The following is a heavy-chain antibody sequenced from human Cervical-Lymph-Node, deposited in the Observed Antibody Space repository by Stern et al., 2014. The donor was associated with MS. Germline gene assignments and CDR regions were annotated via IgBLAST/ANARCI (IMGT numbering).Heavy chain of an antibody. CDR1: GLTFSRFG. Sequence: VQLVESGGGVVQPGRSLRLSCAASGLTFSRFGMHWVRQTPGKGLEWVAVISHDGSNKYYADSVKGRFTVSRDNSKNTLHLQMNSLGAEDTAIYYCANLLLDRRSRGMDVWGQGTTVTVSS. V-gene: IGHV3-30*18. D-gene: IGHD3-10*01. CDR3: ANLLLDRRSRGMDV. CDR2: ISHDGSNK. J-gene: IGHJ6*02.